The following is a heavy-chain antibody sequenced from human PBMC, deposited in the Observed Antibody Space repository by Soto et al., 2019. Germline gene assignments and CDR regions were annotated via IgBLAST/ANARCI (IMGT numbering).Heavy chain of an antibody. Sequence: QVQLVQSGAEVKKPGSSVKVSCKASGGTFSSYAISWVRQAPGQGLEWMGGIIPIFGTANYAQKFQGRVTITADESTSTAYMELSSLRSEDTAVYYCASSPNYYDSSGYNFQHWSQGTLVTVSS. CDR1: GGTFSSYA. V-gene: IGHV1-69*12. CDR2: IIPIFGTA. D-gene: IGHD3-22*01. J-gene: IGHJ1*01. CDR3: ASSPNYYDSSGYNFQH.